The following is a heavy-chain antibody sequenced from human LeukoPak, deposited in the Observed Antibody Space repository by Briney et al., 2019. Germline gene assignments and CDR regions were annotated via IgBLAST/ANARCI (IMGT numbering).Heavy chain of an antibody. CDR1: GFTFNTYA. CDR3: AKYGAVAGPNWFDP. Sequence: PGGSLRLSCAASGFTFNTYAMNWVRQVPGKGLYWVSGISGSGGSTYYADSVKGRFTISRDNSKNTLYLHMNSLRAEDTAVYYCAKYGAVAGPNWFDPWGQGTLVTVSS. CDR2: ISGSGGST. D-gene: IGHD6-19*01. V-gene: IGHV3-23*01. J-gene: IGHJ5*02.